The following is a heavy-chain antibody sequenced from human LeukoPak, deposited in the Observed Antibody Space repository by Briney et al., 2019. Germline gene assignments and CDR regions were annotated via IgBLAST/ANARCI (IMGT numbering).Heavy chain of an antibody. CDR2: IYYSGST. D-gene: IGHD5-18*01. CDR1: GGSISSGDYY. J-gene: IGHJ4*02. Sequence: SQTLSLTCTVSGGSISSGDYYWSWIRQPPGKGLEWIGYIYYSGSTYYNPSLKSRVTISVDTSKNQCSLKLSSVTAADTAVYYCARIAWGYSYARLDYWGQGTLVTVSS. V-gene: IGHV4-30-4*01. CDR3: ARIAWGYSYARLDY.